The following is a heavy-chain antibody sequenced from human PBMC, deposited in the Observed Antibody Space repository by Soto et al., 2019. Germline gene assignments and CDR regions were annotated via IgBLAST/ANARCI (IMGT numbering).Heavy chain of an antibody. V-gene: IGHV4-34*01. D-gene: IGHD6-19*01. CDR2: INHSGST. Sequence: SETLSLTCAVYGGSFSGYYWSWIRQPPGKGLEWIGEINHSGSTNYNPSLKSRVTISVDTSKNQFSLKLSSVTAADTAVYYCARHLYSSRWYIAYWGQGTLVTVSS. J-gene: IGHJ4*02. CDR3: ARHLYSSRWYIAY. CDR1: GGSFSGYY.